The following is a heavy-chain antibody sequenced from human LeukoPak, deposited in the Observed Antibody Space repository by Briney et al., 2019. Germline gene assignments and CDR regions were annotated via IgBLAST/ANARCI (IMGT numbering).Heavy chain of an antibody. CDR3: AGGQYFYYGMDV. J-gene: IGHJ6*02. CDR1: GFTFRNYW. CDR2: IKQDGSEK. V-gene: IGHV3-7*04. Sequence: GGSLRLSCAASGFTFRNYWLTRVRQAPGKGLEWVANIKQDGSEKYYVDSVKGRFSISRDNAKNSLYLQMNSLRAEDTAIYYCAGGQYFYYGMDVWGQGTTVTVSS.